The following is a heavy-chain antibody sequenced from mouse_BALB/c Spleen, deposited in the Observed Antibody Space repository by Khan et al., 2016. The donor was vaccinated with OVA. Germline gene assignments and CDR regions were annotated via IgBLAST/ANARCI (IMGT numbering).Heavy chain of an antibody. V-gene: IGHV1-4*01. CDR1: GYTFTNYT. J-gene: IGHJ3*01. CDR3: VRDGAYHRNDGWVAY. D-gene: IGHD2-14*01. CDR2: INPSNGYT. Sequence: VQLQQSGAELARPGASVKMSCKASGYTFTNYTIHWIKKRPGQGLEWIGYINPSNGYTNYNQKFKDKATLTTDKSSTTAYLQLSSLTSDDSAVYNCVRDGAYHRNDGWVAYWGQGTLVTVSA.